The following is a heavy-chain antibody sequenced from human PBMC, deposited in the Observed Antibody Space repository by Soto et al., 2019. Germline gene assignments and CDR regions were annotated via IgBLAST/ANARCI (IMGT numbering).Heavy chain of an antibody. CDR2: IIPIFGTA. CDR1: GGTFSSYA. V-gene: IGHV1-69*13. Sequence: SVKVSCKASGGTFSSYAISWVRQAPGQGLEWMGGIIPIFGTANYAQKFQGRVTITADESTSTAYMELSSLRSEDTAVYYCARDAEHSEGCDCDYYYYYYGMDVWGQGTTVTVSS. J-gene: IGHJ6*02. D-gene: IGHD2-21*02. CDR3: ARDAEHSEGCDCDYYYYYYGMDV.